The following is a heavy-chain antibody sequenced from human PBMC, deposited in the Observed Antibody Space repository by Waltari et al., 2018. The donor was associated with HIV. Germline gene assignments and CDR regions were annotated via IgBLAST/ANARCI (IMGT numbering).Heavy chain of an antibody. D-gene: IGHD3-3*01. CDR1: GFLFSTYS. J-gene: IGHJ2*01. CDR2: ISRNGDHI. Sequence: EVHLVESGGGLVKPGGSRRLSGTTSGFLFSTYSMSGVRQAPGKGLQWVSSISRNGDHIYYEDSLKGRFTISRDDARSSLYLQSVSGVVPAPAPPFWYLDVWGRGTLVTVSS. CDR3: YLDV. V-gene: IGHV3-21*01.